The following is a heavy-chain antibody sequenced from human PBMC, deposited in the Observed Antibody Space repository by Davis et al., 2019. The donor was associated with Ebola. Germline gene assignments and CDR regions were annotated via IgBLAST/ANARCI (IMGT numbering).Heavy chain of an antibody. CDR3: AKELEEFYYFYFAMDV. Sequence: GESLKISCAASGFTFDDYAMTWVRQAPGKGLEWVSLISDSGSRTFYADSVEGRFTVSRDNSRHMVYLQMNSLTAEDTAVYYCAKELEEFYYFYFAMDVWGQGTTVAVSS. J-gene: IGHJ6*02. CDR2: ISDSGSRT. D-gene: IGHD1-1*01. V-gene: IGHV3-23*01. CDR1: GFTFDDYA.